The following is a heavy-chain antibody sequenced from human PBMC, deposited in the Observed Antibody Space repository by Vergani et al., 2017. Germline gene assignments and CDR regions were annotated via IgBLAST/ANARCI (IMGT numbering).Heavy chain of an antibody. Sequence: EVHLLESGGDLVQPGGSLRLSCAASGFTFIMHAMSWVRQAPGKGLEWVSTLSASDRRTHYADSVKGRFTISRDISKNTLYLQMNSLRAEDTAVYYCAKEGYGDYFVHAFDIWGQGTMVTVSS. CDR1: GFTFIMHA. V-gene: IGHV3-23*01. D-gene: IGHD4-17*01. CDR2: LSASDRRT. CDR3: AKEGYGDYFVHAFDI. J-gene: IGHJ3*02.